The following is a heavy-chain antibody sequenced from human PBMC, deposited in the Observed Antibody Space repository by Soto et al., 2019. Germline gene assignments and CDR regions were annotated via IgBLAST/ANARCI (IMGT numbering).Heavy chain of an antibody. CDR2: MNADSVNT. J-gene: IGHJ4*02. Sequence: QVQLVQSGAEVKKPGASVKVSCKASGYTFTTFDINWMRHAPGQGLEWLGWMNADSVNTGYAQKFQGRVTLTRSTSISTAYMELNSLTSEDTAVYYCARNKRETGDFDYWGQGTLVTVSS. CDR1: GYTFTTFD. CDR3: ARNKRETGDFDY. V-gene: IGHV1-8*01. D-gene: IGHD7-27*01.